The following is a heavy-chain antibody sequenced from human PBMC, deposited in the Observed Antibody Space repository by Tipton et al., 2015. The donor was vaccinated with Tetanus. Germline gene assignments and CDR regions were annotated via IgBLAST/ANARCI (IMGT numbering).Heavy chain of an antibody. CDR1: GFTFSHFA. D-gene: IGHD2-21*02. V-gene: IGHV3-23*01. CDR2: LSHDGGNI. J-gene: IGHJ4*02. CDR3: AKLKSRGDSSAIEH. Sequence: SLRLSCVASGFTFSHFAVSWVRRAPGRGLEWVSSLSHDGGNIYYADFARGRFTISRDNAKNTMYLQMNSLRAEDTATYYCAKLKSRGDSSAIEHWGQGTLVTVSS.